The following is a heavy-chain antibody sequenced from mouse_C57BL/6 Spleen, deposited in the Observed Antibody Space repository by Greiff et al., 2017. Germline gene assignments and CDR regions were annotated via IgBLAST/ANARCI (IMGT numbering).Heavy chain of an antibody. Sequence: EVKLVESGAELVRPGASVKLSCTASGFNIKDYYMHWVKQRPEQGLEWIGRIDPEDGDTEYAPKFQGKATMTADTSSNTAYLQLSSLTSEDTAVYYCTLTAQATRAWFAYWGQGTLVTVSA. CDR2: IDPEDGDT. CDR3: TLTAQATRAWFAY. D-gene: IGHD3-2*02. J-gene: IGHJ3*01. CDR1: GFNIKDYY. V-gene: IGHV14-1*01.